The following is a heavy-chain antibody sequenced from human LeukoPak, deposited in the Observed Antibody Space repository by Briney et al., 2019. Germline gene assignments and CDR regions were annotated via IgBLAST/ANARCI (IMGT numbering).Heavy chain of an antibody. J-gene: IGHJ5*02. Sequence: PGGSLRLSCAASGFTFSSYAMHWVRQAPGKGLEWVAVISYDGSNKYYADSVKGRFTISRDNSKNTLYLQMNSLRAEDTAVYYCARDSYSSSGWFDPWGQGTLVTVSS. CDR1: GFTFSSYA. V-gene: IGHV3-30-3*01. CDR3: ARDSYSSSGWFDP. D-gene: IGHD6-6*01. CDR2: ISYDGSNK.